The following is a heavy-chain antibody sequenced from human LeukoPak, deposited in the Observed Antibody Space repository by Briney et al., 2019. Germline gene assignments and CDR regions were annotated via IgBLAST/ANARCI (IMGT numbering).Heavy chain of an antibody. J-gene: IGHJ4*02. Sequence: PSETLSLTCTVSGGSISSYYWSWIRQPPGKGLEWTGYIYYSGSTNYNPSLKSRVTISVDTSKNQFSLKLSSVTAADTAVYYCARARGIAARPIRSYYFDYWGQGTLVTVSS. CDR1: GGSISSYY. CDR3: ARARGIAARPIRSYYFDY. CDR2: IYYSGST. D-gene: IGHD6-6*01. V-gene: IGHV4-59*01.